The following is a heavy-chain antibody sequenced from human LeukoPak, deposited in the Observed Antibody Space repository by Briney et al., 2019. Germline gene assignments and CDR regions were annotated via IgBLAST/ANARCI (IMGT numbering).Heavy chain of an antibody. CDR1: GFTFSSSW. D-gene: IGHD6-6*01. Sequence: PGGSLRLSCAAPGFTFSSSWMSWVHQAPEKGLEWVAHIKQDGSQKYYVDSVRGRFTISRDNTKNSVYLQMNSLRAEDTAVLYCAKGLTYSRSPFDYWGQGTLVTVSS. CDR3: AKGLTYSRSPFDY. V-gene: IGHV3-7*03. CDR2: IKQDGSQK. J-gene: IGHJ4*02.